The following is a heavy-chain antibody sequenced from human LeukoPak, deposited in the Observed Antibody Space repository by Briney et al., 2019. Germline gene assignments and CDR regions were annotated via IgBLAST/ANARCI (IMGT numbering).Heavy chain of an antibody. J-gene: IGHJ1*01. CDR1: GFTFSTYA. Sequence: PGGSLRLSCAASGFTFSTYAIHWVRQAPGKGLEWVAVIWFDGSEKYYADSVKGRFIISRDDSKSTSNLQLNSLRAEDTAVYYCAREGDSRWGELSPWGQGTLVTVSS. CDR2: IWFDGSEK. D-gene: IGHD3-16*02. CDR3: AREGDSRWGELSP. V-gene: IGHV3-33*01.